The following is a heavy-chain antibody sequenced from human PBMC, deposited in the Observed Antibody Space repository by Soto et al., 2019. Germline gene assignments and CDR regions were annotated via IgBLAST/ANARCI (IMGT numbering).Heavy chain of an antibody. CDR1: GFTFSRFV. J-gene: IGHJ4*02. CDR2: ISQDGGNK. Sequence: PGGSLRLSCAASGFTFSRFVMHWVRQAPGKGLEWVAMISQDGGNKNYADSVKGRFTISRDNSRDTLYLEMNSLRPEDTAKYYCARDVMTSVTEDYWGQGTLVTVSS. D-gene: IGHD4-17*01. V-gene: IGHV3-30-3*01. CDR3: ARDVMTSVTEDY.